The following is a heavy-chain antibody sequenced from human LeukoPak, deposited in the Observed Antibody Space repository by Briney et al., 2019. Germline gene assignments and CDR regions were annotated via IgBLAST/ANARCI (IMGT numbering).Heavy chain of an antibody. J-gene: IGHJ5*02. D-gene: IGHD6-19*01. CDR2: ISGSGGGT. CDR3: AKGGSSGWYLSNWFDP. Sequence: GGSLRLSCAASGFTFSSYAMSWVRQAPGKGLEWVSAISGSGGGTHYADSVKGRFTISRDNSKNTLYLQMNSLRADDTAVYYCAKGGSSGWYLSNWFDPWGQGTLVTVSS. CDR1: GFTFSSYA. V-gene: IGHV3-23*01.